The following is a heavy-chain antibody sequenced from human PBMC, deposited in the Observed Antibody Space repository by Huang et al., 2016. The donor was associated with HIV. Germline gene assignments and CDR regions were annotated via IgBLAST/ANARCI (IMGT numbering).Heavy chain of an antibody. D-gene: IGHD1-26*01. Sequence: QVQLQQWGAGLLKPSETLSLTCAVYGGSFSAYYWTWIRQPPGKGLEWWGEINHRGVTQYSPSLRSRVTISVDTSKNQFSLKLSSVTAADTAVYYCARGNVDSSLLSGSYYYFDFWGQGTLVTVSS. CDR2: INHRGVT. CDR1: GGSFSAYY. V-gene: IGHV4-34*01. CDR3: ARGNVDSSLLSGSYYYFDF. J-gene: IGHJ4*02.